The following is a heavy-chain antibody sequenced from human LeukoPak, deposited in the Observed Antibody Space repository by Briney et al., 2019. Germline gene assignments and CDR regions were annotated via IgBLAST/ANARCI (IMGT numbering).Heavy chain of an antibody. V-gene: IGHV3-23*01. CDR2: IRGSGTDT. CDR1: GFTASTTG. D-gene: IGHD3-9*01. Sequence: GGSLRLSCAASGFTASTTGMSWVRQAPGKGLEWVSAIRGSGTDTFYTDSVKGRFIITRDNSKNTLYLHMTSLRAEDTAVYYCTTRYQLRYYWGQRTLVTVSS. J-gene: IGHJ4*02. CDR3: TTRYQLRYY.